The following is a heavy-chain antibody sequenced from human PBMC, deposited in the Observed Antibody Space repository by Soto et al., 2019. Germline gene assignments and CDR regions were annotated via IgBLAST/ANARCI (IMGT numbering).Heavy chain of an antibody. V-gene: IGHV1-69*13. Sequence: SVKVSCKASGGTFSSYAISWVRQAPGQGLEWMGGIIPIFGTANYAQKFQGRVTITADESASTAYMEMSSLRSEDTAVYYCARDIFGLLTLGVSDFWGQGTLVTVSS. D-gene: IGHD3-10*02. CDR3: ARDIFGLLTLGVSDF. CDR2: IIPIFGTA. CDR1: GGTFSSYA. J-gene: IGHJ4*02.